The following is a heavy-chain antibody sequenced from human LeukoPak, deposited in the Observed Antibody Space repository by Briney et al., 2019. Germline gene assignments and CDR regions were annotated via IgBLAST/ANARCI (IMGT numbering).Heavy chain of an antibody. D-gene: IGHD6-6*01. Sequence: SETLSLTCAVSGASISGSGYYLGWIRQPPGKGLEWIGNIYYTGNTYYNASLQSRVTISIDTSKNQFSLKLSSVTAADTAVYYCASYSSSYSYNWFDPWGQGTLVTVSS. V-gene: IGHV4-39*01. J-gene: IGHJ5*02. CDR2: IYYTGNT. CDR3: ASYSSSYSYNWFDP. CDR1: GASISGSGYY.